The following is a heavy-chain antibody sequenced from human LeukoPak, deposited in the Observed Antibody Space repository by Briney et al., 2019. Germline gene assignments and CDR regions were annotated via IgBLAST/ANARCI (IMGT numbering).Heavy chain of an antibody. J-gene: IGHJ3*02. CDR1: GYSFTSYW. CDR3: ATPSGDYGSSGDGDDFDI. D-gene: IGHD3-22*01. Sequence: GESLKISCKGSGYSFTSYWIGWVLQLPGKGLEWMGTIYPGDSDTRYSPSFQGQVTISADKSTSTAYLQRNSLKASDTAMYCCATPSGDYGSSGDGDDFDIWGQGTMVTVSS. CDR2: IYPGDSDT. V-gene: IGHV5-51*01.